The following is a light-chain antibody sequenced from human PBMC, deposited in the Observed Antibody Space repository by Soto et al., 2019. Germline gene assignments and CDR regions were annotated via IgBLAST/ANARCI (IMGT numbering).Light chain of an antibody. CDR3: QQLFDSPIT. CDR1: QGISSY. J-gene: IGKJ5*01. Sequence: DIQLTQSPFFLSASVGDRVTITCRASQGISSYLAWYQQKPGKAPKLLIYAASTLQSGVPSRFSGSGSGTEFTLTISSLQPEDFATYYCQQLFDSPITFGQGTRLEIK. CDR2: AAS. V-gene: IGKV1-9*01.